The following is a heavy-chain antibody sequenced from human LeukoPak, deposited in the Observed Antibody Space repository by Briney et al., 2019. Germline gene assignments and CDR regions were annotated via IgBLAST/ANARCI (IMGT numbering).Heavy chain of an antibody. CDR1: GFTFSSYY. CDR3: AKGSRFKELLGYYYYYMDV. Sequence: PGGSLRLSCVGSGFTFSSYYMTWVRRAPGKGLEWVASISGSTIYIYYSESVKGRFTISRDNSKNTLYLQMNSLRAEDTAVYYCAKGSRFKELLGYYYYYMDVWGKGTTVTISS. V-gene: IGHV3-21*01. D-gene: IGHD1-26*01. CDR2: ISGSTIYI. J-gene: IGHJ6*03.